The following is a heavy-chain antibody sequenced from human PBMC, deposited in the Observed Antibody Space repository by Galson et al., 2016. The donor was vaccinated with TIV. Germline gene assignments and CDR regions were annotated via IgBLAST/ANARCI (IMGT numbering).Heavy chain of an antibody. J-gene: IGHJ6*02. D-gene: IGHD2-21*01. Sequence: SLRLSCAAFGFTFRTYTMNWVRQAPGKGLEWVSYISLSGSHIYYADSVKGRFTISRDNAKNSLSLQMNSLRAEDTAVYFCARDRRLCGNECYLRYYCGMDVWGQGTTVTVSS. CDR3: ARDRRLCGNECYLRYYCGMDV. CDR1: GFTFRTYT. CDR2: ISLSGSHI. V-gene: IGHV3-21*01.